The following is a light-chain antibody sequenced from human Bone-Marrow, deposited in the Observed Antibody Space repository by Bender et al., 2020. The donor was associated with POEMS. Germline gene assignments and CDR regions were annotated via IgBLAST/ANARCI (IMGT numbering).Light chain of an antibody. J-gene: IGLJ3*02. V-gene: IGLV1-50*01. CDR1: SSNTGADSF. Sequence: QSVLTQPPSVSGAPGQRVTISCTGGSSNTGADSFVQWYQQLPGTAPKLLIYGNTNRPSEVPDRFSGSRSGTSASLAISGLQSEDEADYYCAVWDDSLNGWVFGGGTKLSVL. CDR2: GNT. CDR3: AVWDDSLNGWV.